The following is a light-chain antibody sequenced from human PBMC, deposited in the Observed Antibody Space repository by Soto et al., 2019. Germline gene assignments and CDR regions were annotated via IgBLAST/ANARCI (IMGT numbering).Light chain of an antibody. CDR3: SSYAGTNNRYV. J-gene: IGLJ1*01. CDR2: EVN. Sequence: QPVLTQPPSASGSPGQSVTISCTGTSSDVGGYNFVSWYQQHPGKAPKLIIYEVNKRPSGVPDRFSASKSGNTASLTVSGLQAEDEADYYCSSYAGTNNRYVFGTGTKLTVL. V-gene: IGLV2-8*01. CDR1: SSDVGGYNF.